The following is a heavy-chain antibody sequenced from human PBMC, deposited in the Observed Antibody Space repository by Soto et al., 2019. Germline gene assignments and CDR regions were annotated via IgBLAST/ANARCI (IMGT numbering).Heavy chain of an antibody. Sequence: ASVKVSCKASGYTFTSYYIHWVRQAPGQGLEWMGIFNPTGDTASYAQKLQGRVTMTRDTSTGTAYMELGSLRSEDTAGYYCARGGRIVDTGIGYYYYHAMDVWGQGTTVTAP. CDR1: GYTFTSYY. CDR2: FNPTGDTA. CDR3: ARGGRIVDTGIGYYYYHAMDV. V-gene: IGHV1-46*01. D-gene: IGHD5-18*01. J-gene: IGHJ6*02.